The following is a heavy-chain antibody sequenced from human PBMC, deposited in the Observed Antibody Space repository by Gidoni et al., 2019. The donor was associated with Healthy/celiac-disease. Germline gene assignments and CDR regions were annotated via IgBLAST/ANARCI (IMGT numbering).Heavy chain of an antibody. CDR2: IYYSGST. J-gene: IGHJ4*02. Sequence: QVQLQESGPGLVKPSETLSLTCTVSGGSVSSGSYYWSWIRQPPGKGLEWIGYIYYSGSTNYNPSLKSRVTISVDTSKNQFSLKLSSVTAADTAVYYCASIGGGYWGQGTLVTVSS. D-gene: IGHD3-10*01. V-gene: IGHV4-61*01. CDR3: ASIGGGY. CDR1: GGSVSSGSYY.